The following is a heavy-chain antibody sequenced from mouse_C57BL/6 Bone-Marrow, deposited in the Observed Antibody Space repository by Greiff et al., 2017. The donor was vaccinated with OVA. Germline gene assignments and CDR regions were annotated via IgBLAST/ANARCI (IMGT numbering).Heavy chain of an antibody. CDR3: ARTAIVTTRRYWYFDV. CDR2: ISDGGSYT. V-gene: IGHV5-4*03. J-gene: IGHJ1*03. D-gene: IGHD2-5*01. Sequence: EVKLMESGGGLVKPGGSLKLSCAASGFTFSSYAMSWVRQTPEKRLEWVATISDGGSYTYYPDNVKGRFTISRDNAKNNLYLQMSHLKSEDTAMYYCARTAIVTTRRYWYFDVWGTGTTVTVSS. CDR1: GFTFSSYA.